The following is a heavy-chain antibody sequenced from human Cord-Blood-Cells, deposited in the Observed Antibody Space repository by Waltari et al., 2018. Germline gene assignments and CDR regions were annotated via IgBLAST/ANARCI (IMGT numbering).Heavy chain of an antibody. J-gene: IGHJ3*02. CDR3: ARGDTIFGVVIMGAFDI. D-gene: IGHD3-3*01. Sequence: QVQLVQSGAEVKKPGASVKVSCKASGYPFTGYYMHWVRQAPGQGLEWMGWINPNSGGTNYAQKFQGWVTMTRDTSISTAYMELSRLRSDDTAVYYCARGDTIFGVVIMGAFDIWGQGTMVTVSS. V-gene: IGHV1-2*04. CDR1: GYPFTGYY. CDR2: INPNSGGT.